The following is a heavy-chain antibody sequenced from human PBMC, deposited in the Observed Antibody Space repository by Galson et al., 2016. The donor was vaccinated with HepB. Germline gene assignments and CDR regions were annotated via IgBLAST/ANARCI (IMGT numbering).Heavy chain of an antibody. D-gene: IGHD1-26*01. CDR1: GGIFNNYA. V-gene: IGHV1-69*13. CDR2: IIPIFGPG. J-gene: IGHJ4*02. Sequence: SVKVSCKVSGGIFNNYAINWVRQAPGQGLEWMGGIIPIFGPGKYAQKFHDRITITADESTNTVYMELRSLRSDDTAVYYCVRARGSYFLYWGQGTLVTVSS. CDR3: VRARGSYFLY.